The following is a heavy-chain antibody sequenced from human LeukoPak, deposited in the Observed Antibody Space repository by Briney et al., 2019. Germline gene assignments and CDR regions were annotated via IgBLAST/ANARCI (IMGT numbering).Heavy chain of an antibody. CDR2: ISSSSSYI. Sequence: PGRTLRLSCATSGFTFSSYSMNWVRQAPGKGLEWVSCISSSSSYIYYTDSVKGRFTIPRDNAKNSLTLQRNSLRAEDTAVYYCARDLKYYDSSGFDYWDQGTLVTVSS. J-gene: IGHJ4*02. V-gene: IGHV3-21*01. CDR3: ARDLKYYDSSGFDY. D-gene: IGHD3-22*01. CDR1: GFTFSSYS.